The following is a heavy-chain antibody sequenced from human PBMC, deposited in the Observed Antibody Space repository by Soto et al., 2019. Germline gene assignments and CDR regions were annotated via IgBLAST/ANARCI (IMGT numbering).Heavy chain of an antibody. J-gene: IGHJ2*01. D-gene: IGHD3-22*01. CDR2: ISAYNGNT. V-gene: IGHV1-18*01. CDR1: GYTFTSYG. Sequence: GASVKVSCKASGYTFTSYGISWVRQAPGQGLEWMGWISAYNGNTNYAQKLQGRVTMTTDTSTSTAYMELRSLRSDDTAVYYCARDWSYYSSVNYWYFDRWGRGSLVPVAS. CDR3: ARDWSYYSSVNYWYFDR.